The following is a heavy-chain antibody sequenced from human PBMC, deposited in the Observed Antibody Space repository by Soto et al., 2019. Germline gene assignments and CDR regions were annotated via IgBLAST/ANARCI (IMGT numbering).Heavy chain of an antibody. Sequence: GGSLRLSCAASGFTFSSYSMNWVRQAPGKGLEWVSSISSSSSYIYYADSVKGRFTIPRDNAKSSLYLQMNSLRAEDTAVYYCARDPNSGYDSGDYWGQGTLVTVSS. J-gene: IGHJ4*02. V-gene: IGHV3-21*01. CDR1: GFTFSSYS. D-gene: IGHD5-12*01. CDR3: ARDPNSGYDSGDY. CDR2: ISSSSSYI.